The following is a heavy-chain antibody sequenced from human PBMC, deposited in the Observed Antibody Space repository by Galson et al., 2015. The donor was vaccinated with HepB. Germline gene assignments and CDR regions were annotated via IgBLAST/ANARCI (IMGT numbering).Heavy chain of an antibody. CDR2: VNNDGSST. Sequence: SLRLSCAASGFSFSNYWMHWVRQAPGRGLEWLSHVNNDGSSTTYADSVKGRFTIFRDNARETVYLQMNSLRAEDTAMYYCAKSVGGFDLWGRGSLVIVSS. D-gene: IGHD3-16*01. CDR1: GFSFSNYW. J-gene: IGHJ2*01. CDR3: AKSVGGFDL. V-gene: IGHV3-74*01.